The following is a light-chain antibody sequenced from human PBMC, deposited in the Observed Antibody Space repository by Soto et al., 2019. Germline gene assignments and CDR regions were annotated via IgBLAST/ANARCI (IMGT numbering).Light chain of an antibody. CDR2: SNN. J-gene: IGLJ1*01. CDR1: SSNIGSNN. Sequence: QSVATQPPSASGTPGQRVTISCSGSSSNIGSNNVNWYQQLPGTAPKLLIYSNNQRPSGVPDRFSGSKSGTSASLAISGLQSEDEADYYCVAWDDSLNGYVFGTGTKLTVL. V-gene: IGLV1-44*01. CDR3: VAWDDSLNGYV.